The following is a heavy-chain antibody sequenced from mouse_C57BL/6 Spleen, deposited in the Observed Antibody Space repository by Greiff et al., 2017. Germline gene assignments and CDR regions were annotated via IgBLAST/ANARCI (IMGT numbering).Heavy chain of an antibody. D-gene: IGHD1-1*02. CDR3: ALGDYGLGY. V-gene: IGHV2-9-1*01. CDR2: IWTGGGT. Sequence: VQLQQSGPGLVAPSQSLSISCTVSGFSLTSYAISWVRQPPGKGLEWLGVIWTGGGTNYNSALNTRLSISKDNSKSHVFLKMNSQQTDDTARYYGALGDYGLGYWGQGTTLTVSS. J-gene: IGHJ2*01. CDR1: GFSLTSYA.